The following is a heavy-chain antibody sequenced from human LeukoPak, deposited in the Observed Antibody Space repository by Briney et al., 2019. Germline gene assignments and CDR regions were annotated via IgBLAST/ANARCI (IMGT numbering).Heavy chain of an antibody. V-gene: IGHV4-61*02. J-gene: IGHJ4*02. CDR2: IYTSGST. Sequence: SETLSLTCTVSGGSISSGSYYWSWIRQPAGKGLEWIGRIYTSGSTNYNPSLKSRVTISVDTSKNQFSLKLSSVTAADTAVYYCARDRGYGDFFDYWGQGTLVTVSS. CDR1: GGSISSGSYY. CDR3: ARDRGYGDFFDY. D-gene: IGHD4-17*01.